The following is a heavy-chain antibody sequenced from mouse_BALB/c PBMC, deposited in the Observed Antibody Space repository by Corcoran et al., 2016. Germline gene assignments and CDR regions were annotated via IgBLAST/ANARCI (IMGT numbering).Heavy chain of an antibody. CDR2: INPYYGST. V-gene: IGHV1-39*01. D-gene: IGHD2-3*01. CDR3: ARGYEGYSMDY. CDR1: GYSFTDYI. J-gene: IGHJ4*01. Sequence: EIQLQQTGPELVKPGASVKISCKASGYSFTDYIMLWVKQSHGKSLEWIGNINPYYGSTSYNLKFKGKATLTVDKSSSTAYMQLNSLTSEDSAVYYCARGYEGYSMDYWGQGTSVTVSS.